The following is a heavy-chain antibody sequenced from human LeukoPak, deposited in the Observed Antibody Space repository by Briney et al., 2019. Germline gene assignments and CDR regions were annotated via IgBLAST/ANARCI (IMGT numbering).Heavy chain of an antibody. V-gene: IGHV6-1*01. CDR2: TYYRSKRYN. D-gene: IGHD1-26*01. CDR1: GDSLSRNSAA. CDR3: ARDYGTFDY. Sequence: SQTLSLTCAISGDSLSRNSAAWNWTRHSPSRGLEWLGRTYYRSKRYNDYVGTVNSRIPINPETSKNHFTRQLYSLTPQHRMIYSCARDYGTFDYWGQGTLVTVSS. J-gene: IGHJ4*02.